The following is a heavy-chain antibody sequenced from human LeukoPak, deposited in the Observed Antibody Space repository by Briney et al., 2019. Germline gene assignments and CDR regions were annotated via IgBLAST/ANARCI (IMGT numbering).Heavy chain of an antibody. CDR2: ANHSTSN. V-gene: IGHV4-34*01. J-gene: IGHJ4*02. CDR3: ARGRVLRAYSGGDCYHSWRRGAYFVY. CDR1: GGSFSGYY. D-gene: IGHD2-21*02. Sequence: SETLSLTGAVYGGSFSGYYWRWIRQPPGKGLKWIGEANHSTSNSSSPSLQCLDQISVDTSKSEFSRMLSSVTGAHTAVYYCARGRVLRAYSGGDCYHSWRRGAYFVYWGQGALVTVSS.